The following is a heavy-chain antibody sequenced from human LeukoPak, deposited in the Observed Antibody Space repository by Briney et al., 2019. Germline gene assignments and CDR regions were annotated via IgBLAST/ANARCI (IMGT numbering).Heavy chain of an antibody. Sequence: GGSLRLSCVASGFTFSSYEMNWVRQAPGKGLEWVSAISGSGGSTYYADSVKGRFTISRDNSKNTLYLQMNSLRAEDTAVYYCAKARGATREGFDYWGQGTLITVSS. V-gene: IGHV3-23*01. J-gene: IGHJ4*02. D-gene: IGHD1-1*01. CDR1: GFTFSSYE. CDR3: AKARGATREGFDY. CDR2: ISGSGGST.